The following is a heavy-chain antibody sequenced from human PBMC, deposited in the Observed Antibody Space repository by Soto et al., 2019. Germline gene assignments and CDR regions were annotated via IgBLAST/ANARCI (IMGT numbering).Heavy chain of an antibody. V-gene: IGHV3-53*01. D-gene: IGHD4-4*01. CDR1: GFPVSSNY. CDR3: ARDYSYYYAYGMDV. J-gene: IGHJ6*02. Sequence: GGSLRLSCAASGFPVSSNYMSWVRQAPEKGLEWVSVIFTGGTTSYADSVKGRFTISKDDSKNTLYLQMNSLRAEDTAVYYCARDYSYYYAYGMDVWGQGTTFTVSS. CDR2: IFTGGTT.